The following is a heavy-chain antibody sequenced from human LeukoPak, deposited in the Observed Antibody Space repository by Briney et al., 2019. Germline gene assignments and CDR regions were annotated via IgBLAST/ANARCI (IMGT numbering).Heavy chain of an antibody. V-gene: IGHV4-59*12. Sequence: SETLSLTCTVSGGSISSYYWSWIRQPPGKGLEYIGYIYSSGSTNYNPSLKSRVTMSVDTSKNQFSLKLSSVTAADTAVYYCARDYYYGSGNYFDYWGKGTLVTVSS. CDR2: IYSSGST. CDR3: ARDYYYGSGNYFDY. CDR1: GGSISSYY. J-gene: IGHJ4*02. D-gene: IGHD3-10*01.